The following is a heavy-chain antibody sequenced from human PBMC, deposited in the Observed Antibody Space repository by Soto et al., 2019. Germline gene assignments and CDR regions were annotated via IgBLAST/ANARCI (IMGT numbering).Heavy chain of an antibody. V-gene: IGHV3-23*01. CDR1: GFTFSSYA. D-gene: IGHD2-2*01. CDR3: AKFGCGSPTCPYYFYSFMDV. J-gene: IGHJ6*03. Sequence: EVQLLESGGGLVQPGGSLRLSCAASGFTFSSYAMSWVRQAPGKGLEWVSAIVAGGGNTYHVDAVKGRFTISRDNSQNTLYLRMNSLRAEDTAVYYCAKFGCGSPTCPYYFYSFMDVWGKGTTVTVSS. CDR2: IVAGGGNT.